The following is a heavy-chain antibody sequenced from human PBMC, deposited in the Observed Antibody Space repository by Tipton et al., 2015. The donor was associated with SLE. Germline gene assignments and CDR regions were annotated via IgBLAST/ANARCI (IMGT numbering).Heavy chain of an antibody. D-gene: IGHD5-18*01. V-gene: IGHV4-34*01. CDR1: GFTVSSNY. CDR2: INHSGST. Sequence: QLVQSGGGLVQPGGSLRLSCAASGFTVSSNYMSWIRQPPGKGLEWIGEINHSGSTNYNPSLKSRVTISVDTSKNQFSLKLSSVTAADTAVYYCARGSRGDTASFDYWGQGTLVTVSS. CDR3: ARGSRGDTASFDY. J-gene: IGHJ4*02.